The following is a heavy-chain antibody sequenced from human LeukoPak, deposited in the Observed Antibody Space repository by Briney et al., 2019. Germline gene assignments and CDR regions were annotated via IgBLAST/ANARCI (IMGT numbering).Heavy chain of an antibody. CDR3: ARDLNDFWSGYLEDY. CDR1: GFTFSSYS. J-gene: IGHJ4*02. CDR2: ISSSSYI. V-gene: IGHV3-21*01. D-gene: IGHD3-3*01. Sequence: PGGSLRLSCAASGFTFSSYSMNWVRQAPGKGLEWVSSISSSSYIYYADSVKGRFTISRDNAKNSLYLQMNSLRAEDTAVYYCARDLNDFWSGYLEDYWGQGTLVTVSS.